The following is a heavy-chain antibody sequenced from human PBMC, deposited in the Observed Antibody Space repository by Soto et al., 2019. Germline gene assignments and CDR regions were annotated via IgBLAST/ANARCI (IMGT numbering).Heavy chain of an antibody. V-gene: IGHV3-23*01. CDR1: GFTFSSYA. Sequence: GGSLRLSCAASGFTFSSYAMTWVRQAPGKGLEWVSSISGGGGVTYYADSVKGRFTISRDNSKNTLYLQMNSLRAEDTAVYYCAKKASCGSSTCYLPNDYYYFYGMDVWGQGTTVTVSS. CDR2: ISGGGGVT. CDR3: AKKASCGSSTCYLPNDYYYFYGMDV. D-gene: IGHD2-2*01. J-gene: IGHJ6*02.